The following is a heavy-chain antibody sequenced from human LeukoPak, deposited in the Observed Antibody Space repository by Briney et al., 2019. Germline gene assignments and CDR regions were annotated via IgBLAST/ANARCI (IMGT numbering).Heavy chain of an antibody. D-gene: IGHD6-13*01. J-gene: IGHJ4*02. CDR2: INPNSGGT. Sequence: ASVKVSCKASGYTFTGYYMHRVRQAPGQGLEWMGWINPNSGGTNYAQKFQGRVTMTRDTSISTAYMELSRLRSDDTAVYYCARDNTAVIAAAGKTFDYWGQGTLVTVSS. V-gene: IGHV1-2*02. CDR3: ARDNTAVIAAAGKTFDY. CDR1: GYTFTGYY.